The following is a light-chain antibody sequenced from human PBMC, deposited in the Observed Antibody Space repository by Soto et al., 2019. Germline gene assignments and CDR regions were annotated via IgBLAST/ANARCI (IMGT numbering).Light chain of an antibody. Sequence: EIVLTQSPGTLSLSPGERATLSCRASQSISSPYLAWYQQKPGQAPRLLIDGASSRATGVPDRFSGSGSGTDFTLTIXRLEPEDFAVYYCQQYDSWTFGQGTKVDIK. CDR2: GAS. CDR3: QQYDSWT. J-gene: IGKJ1*01. CDR1: QSISSPY. V-gene: IGKV3-20*01.